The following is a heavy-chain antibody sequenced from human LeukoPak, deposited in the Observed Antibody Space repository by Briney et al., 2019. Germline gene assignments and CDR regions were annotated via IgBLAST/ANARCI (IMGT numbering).Heavy chain of an antibody. CDR3: ARGGWSLDY. V-gene: IGHV4-59*01. CDR2: IYYSGNT. Sequence: SETLSLTCTVSGVSISSFYWSWIRQPPGKGLEWIGYIYYSGNTNYNPSLKSRVTISVDTSKNQFSLKLSSLTAADTAVYYCARGGWSLDYWGQGTLVTVSS. D-gene: IGHD6-19*01. CDR1: GVSISSFY. J-gene: IGHJ4*02.